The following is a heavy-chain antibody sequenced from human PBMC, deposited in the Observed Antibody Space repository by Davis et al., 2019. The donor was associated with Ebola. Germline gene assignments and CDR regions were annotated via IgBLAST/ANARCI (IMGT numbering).Heavy chain of an antibody. CDR3: ARSLLWFGELPTYYFDY. V-gene: IGHV1-46*01. D-gene: IGHD3-10*01. J-gene: IGHJ4*02. CDR2: INPNDGRT. CDR1: GYTFTNYY. Sequence: ASVKVSCKASGYTFTNYYMHWVRQAPGQGLEWMGMINPNDGRTIYAQKLQGRVTMTTDTSTSTAYMELRSLRSDDTAVYYCARSLLWFGELPTYYFDYWGQGTLVTVSS.